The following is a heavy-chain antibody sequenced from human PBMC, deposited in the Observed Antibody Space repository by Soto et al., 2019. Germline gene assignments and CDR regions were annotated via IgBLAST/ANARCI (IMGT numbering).Heavy chain of an antibody. CDR3: AARYCSGGSCYSYAFDI. CDR1: GFTFSSYA. D-gene: IGHD2-15*01. J-gene: IGHJ3*02. CDR2: ISGSGGST. V-gene: IGHV3-23*01. Sequence: LRLSCAASGFTFSSYAMSWVRQAPGKGLEWVSAISGSGGSTYYADSVKGRFTISRDNSKNTLYLQMNSLRAEDTAVYYCAARYCSGGSCYSYAFDIWGQGTMVTVSS.